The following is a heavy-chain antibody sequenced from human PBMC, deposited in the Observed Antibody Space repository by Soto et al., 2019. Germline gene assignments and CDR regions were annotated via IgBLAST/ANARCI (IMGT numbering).Heavy chain of an antibody. CDR2: IYYSGST. Sequence: QVQLQESGPGLVKPSQTLSLTCTVSGGSISSGDYYWSWIRQPPGKGLEWIGYIYYSGSTDYNPSLKSRVTIAVDTSKNQCPLKLSSVTAADTAVYYGASQFTYYYGSGSFDYWGQGTLVTVSS. V-gene: IGHV4-30-4*01. CDR1: GGSISSGDYY. D-gene: IGHD3-10*01. CDR3: ASQFTYYYGSGSFDY. J-gene: IGHJ4*02.